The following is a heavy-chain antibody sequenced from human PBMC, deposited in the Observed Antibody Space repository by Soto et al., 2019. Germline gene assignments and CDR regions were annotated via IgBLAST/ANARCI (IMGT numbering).Heavy chain of an antibody. V-gene: IGHV3-48*01. CDR1: GFTFSTYS. J-gene: IGHJ4*02. Sequence: LRLSCAASGFTFSTYSMNWVRQAPGKGLEWVSYISSSSSTIYFADSVRGRFTISRDSSKNTVSLEMTSLRAEDTAVYYCAKGGRQWLVTSDFNYWGQGALVTVSS. CDR2: ISSSSSTI. CDR3: AKGGRQWLVTSDFNY. D-gene: IGHD6-19*01.